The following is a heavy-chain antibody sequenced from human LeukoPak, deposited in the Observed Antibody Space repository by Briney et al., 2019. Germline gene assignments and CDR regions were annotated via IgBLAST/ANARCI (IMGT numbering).Heavy chain of an antibody. V-gene: IGHV3-74*01. CDR3: ARELSGSSSRHFNY. CDR1: GFTFSNYW. D-gene: IGHD6-13*01. J-gene: IGHJ4*02. CDR2: INSDGNIT. Sequence: GGSLRLSCAASGFTFSNYWMHWVRQAPGKGPVWVSRINSDGNITTYADSVKGRFTISRDNAKNALYLQMNSLRAEDTAVYYCARELSGSSSRHFNYWGQGTLVTVSS.